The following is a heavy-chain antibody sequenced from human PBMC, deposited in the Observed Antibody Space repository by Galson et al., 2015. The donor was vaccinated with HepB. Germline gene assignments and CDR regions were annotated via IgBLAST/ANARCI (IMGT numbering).Heavy chain of an antibody. V-gene: IGHV1-46*01. D-gene: IGHD3-10*01. CDR3: AGVPPGEDAFDI. Sequence: SVKVSCKASGYTFTSYYMHWVRQAPGQGLEWMGIINPSGGSTSYAQKFQGRVTMTRDTSTSTVYMELSSLRSEDTAVYYCAGVPPGEDAFDIWGQGTMVTVSS. CDR1: GYTFTSYY. CDR2: INPSGGST. J-gene: IGHJ3*02.